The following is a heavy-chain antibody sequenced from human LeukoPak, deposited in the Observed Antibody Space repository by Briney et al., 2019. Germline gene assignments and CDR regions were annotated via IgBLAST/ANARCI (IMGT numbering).Heavy chain of an antibody. Sequence: PSETLSLTCAVYGGSFSGYYWSWIRQPPGKGLEWIGEINHSGSTNYNPSLKSRVAISVDTSKNQFSLKLSSVTAADTAVYYCACPSGNHLYSFDYWGQETLVTVSS. D-gene: IGHD1-14*01. V-gene: IGHV4-34*01. J-gene: IGHJ4*02. CDR3: ACPSGNHLYSFDY. CDR2: INHSGST. CDR1: GGSFSGYY.